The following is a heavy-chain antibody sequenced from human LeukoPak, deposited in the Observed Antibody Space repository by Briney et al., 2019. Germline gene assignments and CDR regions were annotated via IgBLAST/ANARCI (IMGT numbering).Heavy chain of an antibody. J-gene: IGHJ4*02. V-gene: IGHV3-23*01. D-gene: IGHD6-19*01. CDR3: ARILSSAWGELGY. CDR2: ISGSGGST. CDR1: GFTFSSYG. Sequence: PGGSLRLSCAASGFTFSSYGMSWVRQAPGKGLEWVSSISGSGGSTHYADSVKGRFTISRDNSKNTLYLQMNSLRAEDTAVYFCARILSSAWGELGYWGQGTLVTVSS.